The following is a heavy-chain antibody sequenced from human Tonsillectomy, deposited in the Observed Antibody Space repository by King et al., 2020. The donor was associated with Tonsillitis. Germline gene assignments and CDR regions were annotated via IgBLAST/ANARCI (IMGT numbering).Heavy chain of an antibody. J-gene: IGHJ4*02. V-gene: IGHV3-21*01. CDR3: ARDLRSGTAPNY. Sequence: QLVQSGGGLVKPGGSLRLSCAASGFTFSSYSMNWVRQAPGKGLEWVSSISSSSSYIYYADSVKGRFTISRDNAKNSLYLQMNSLRAEDTAVYYCARDLRSGTAPNYWGQGTLVTVSS. CDR2: ISSSSSYI. CDR1: GFTFSSYS.